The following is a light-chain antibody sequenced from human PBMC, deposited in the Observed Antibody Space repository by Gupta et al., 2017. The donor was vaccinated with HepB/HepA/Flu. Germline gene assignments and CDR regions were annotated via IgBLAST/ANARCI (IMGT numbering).Light chain of an antibody. CDR3: QQYKSWPQA. V-gene: IGKV3-15*01. CDR1: ESVGRN. Sequence: EVVMTQSPATLSVSPGERVTLSCRASESVGRNLAWYQQKPGQAPRLLIFGSSTRATGFPSRFSASGSGTEFTLTISSLQSEDFAIYYCQQYKSWPQAFGQGSKVEIK. J-gene: IGKJ1*01. CDR2: GSS.